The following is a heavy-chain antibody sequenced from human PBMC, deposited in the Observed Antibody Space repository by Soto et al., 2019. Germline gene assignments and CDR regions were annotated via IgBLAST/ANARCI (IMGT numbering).Heavy chain of an antibody. CDR2: IDWDDDE. CDR3: AHSSRAVVLAALPFPSAFDF. Sequence: QITLKESGPTLVKPTQTLTLTCTFSGFPLSTSGVGVGWIRQPPGKALEWLALIDWDDDERHSPSLKSRLSITKDTSKNQVVLTMTNMHPVDTATYYCAHSSRAVVLAALPFPSAFDFWGQGTTVTVSS. V-gene: IGHV2-5*02. J-gene: IGHJ3*01. CDR1: GFPLSTSGVG. D-gene: IGHD2-15*01.